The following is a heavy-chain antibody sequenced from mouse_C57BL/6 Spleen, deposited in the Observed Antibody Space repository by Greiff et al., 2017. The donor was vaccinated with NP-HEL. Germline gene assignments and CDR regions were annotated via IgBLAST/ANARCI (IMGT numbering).Heavy chain of an antibody. CDR2: ISDGGSYT. Sequence: EVKLMESGGGLVKPGGSLKLSCAASGFTFSSYAMSWVRQTPEKRLEWVATISDGGSYTYYPDNVKGRFTISRDNAKNNLYLQMSHLKSEDTAMYYCARVGDYDGYYYAMDYWGQGTSVTVSS. V-gene: IGHV5-4*03. CDR3: ARVGDYDGYYYAMDY. D-gene: IGHD2-4*01. J-gene: IGHJ4*01. CDR1: GFTFSSYA.